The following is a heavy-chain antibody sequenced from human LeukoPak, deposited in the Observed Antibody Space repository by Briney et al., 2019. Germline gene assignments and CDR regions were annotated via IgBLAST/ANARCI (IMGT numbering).Heavy chain of an antibody. CDR1: GGSISSYY. CDR3: ARGGPHYYYYGMDV. Sequence: PSETLSLTCTVSGGSISSYYWSWIRQPPGKGLEWIGYIYYSGSTNYNPSLKSRVTISVDTSKNQFSLKLSSVTAADTAVYYCARGGPHYYYYGMDVWGQGTMVTVSS. D-gene: IGHD5-12*01. CDR2: IYYSGST. J-gene: IGHJ6*02. V-gene: IGHV4-59*01.